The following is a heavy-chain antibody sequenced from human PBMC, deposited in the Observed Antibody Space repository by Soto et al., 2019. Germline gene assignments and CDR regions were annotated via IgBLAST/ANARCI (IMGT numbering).Heavy chain of an antibody. Sequence: QVQLVQSGAEVKKPGASVKVSCKASGYTLNTYGFTWVRQAPGQGLEWLGWISVYNDNTNYAQKLLGRVTMTTDIFTRTAYMKLRSLRSDDTTAYYWARAAPIAVADDYYYGMDVWGQGTTVTVSS. CDR3: ARAAPIAVADDYYYGMDV. V-gene: IGHV1-18*01. CDR1: GYTLNTYG. D-gene: IGHD6-19*01. CDR2: ISVYNDNT. J-gene: IGHJ6*02.